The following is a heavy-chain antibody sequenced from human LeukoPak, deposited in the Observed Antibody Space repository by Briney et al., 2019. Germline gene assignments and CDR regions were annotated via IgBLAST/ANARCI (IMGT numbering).Heavy chain of an antibody. CDR3: AKLARYYDMLTGYYSENYFDY. V-gene: IGHV3-11*01. Sequence: GGSLRLSCAASGFTFSDYHMTWIRQAPGKGLEWVSYISSSGSTIYYADSVKSRFTISRDNAKNSLYLQMNSLRAEDTAVYYCAKLARYYDMLTGYYSENYFDYWGPGTLVTVSS. D-gene: IGHD3-9*01. CDR1: GFTFSDYH. CDR2: ISSSGSTI. J-gene: IGHJ4*02.